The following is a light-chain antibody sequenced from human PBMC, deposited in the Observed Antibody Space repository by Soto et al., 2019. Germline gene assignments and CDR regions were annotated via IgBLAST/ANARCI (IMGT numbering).Light chain of an antibody. J-gene: IGKJ1*01. CDR1: QSISSW. CDR2: DAS. CDR3: QQYNSYSPT. V-gene: IGKV1-5*01. Sequence: DIQMTQSPSTLSASLGDRVTITCRASQSISSWLAWYQQKPGKAPKLLIYDASSLESGVPSRFSGSGSGTEFTLPISSLQPDDFATYYCQQYNSYSPTFGQGTKVDI.